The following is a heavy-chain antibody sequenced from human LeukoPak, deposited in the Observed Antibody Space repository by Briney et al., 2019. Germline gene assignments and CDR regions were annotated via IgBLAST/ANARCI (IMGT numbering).Heavy chain of an antibody. CDR3: ARVAGYSGRPKGYFDY. V-gene: IGHV4-31*03. CDR1: GGSISSGGYY. Sequence: SETLSLTCTVSGGSISSGGYYWSCIRQHPGKGLEWIGNIYYSGSTYYNPSLKSRVTISVDTSKNQFSLKLSSVTAADTAVYYCARVAGYSGRPKGYFDYWGQGTLVTVSS. D-gene: IGHD5-12*01. J-gene: IGHJ4*02. CDR2: IYYSGST.